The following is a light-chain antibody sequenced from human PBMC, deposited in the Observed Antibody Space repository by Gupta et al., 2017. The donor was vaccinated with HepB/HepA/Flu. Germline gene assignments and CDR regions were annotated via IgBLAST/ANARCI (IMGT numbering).Light chain of an antibody. J-gene: IGKJ4*01. Sequence: PGERATLSCRASESISGSYLAWYQQKPGQGPRLLIYGASTRATGIPARFSGSGSGTDFTLTISGLEPEDFAVYYCQQYGSSRGLTFGXGTKVDIK. CDR1: ESISGSY. V-gene: IGKV3-20*01. CDR2: GAS. CDR3: QQYGSSRGLT.